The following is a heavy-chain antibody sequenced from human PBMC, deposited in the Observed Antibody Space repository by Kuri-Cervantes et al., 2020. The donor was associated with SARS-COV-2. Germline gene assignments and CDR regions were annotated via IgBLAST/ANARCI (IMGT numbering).Heavy chain of an antibody. CDR1: GFTFSSYW. CDR3: ARKRNNYDFWCGPIYYFDY. CDR2: INSDGSST. J-gene: IGHJ4*02. D-gene: IGHD3-3*01. Sequence: GESLKIFCAASGFTFSSYWMHWVRQAPGKGLVWVSRINSDGSSTSYADSVKGRFTISRDNAKNSLYLQMNSLRAEDTAVYYCARKRNNYDFWCGPIYYFDYWGQGTLVTVSS. V-gene: IGHV3-74*01.